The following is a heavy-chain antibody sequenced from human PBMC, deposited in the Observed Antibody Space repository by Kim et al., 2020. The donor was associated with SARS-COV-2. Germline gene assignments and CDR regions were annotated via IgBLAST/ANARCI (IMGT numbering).Heavy chain of an antibody. J-gene: IGHJ4*02. CDR1: GGSFSGYY. CDR3: ARSPVAGTGY. CDR2: INHSGST. Sequence: SETLSLTCAVYGGSFSGYYWSWIRQPPGKGLEWIGEINHSGSTNYNPSLKSRVTISVDTSKNQFSLKLSSVTAADTAVYYCARSPVAGTGYWGQGTLVTVSS. V-gene: IGHV4-34*01. D-gene: IGHD6-19*01.